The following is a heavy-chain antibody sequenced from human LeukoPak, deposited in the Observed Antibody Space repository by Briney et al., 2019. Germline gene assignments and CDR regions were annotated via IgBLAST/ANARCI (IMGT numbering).Heavy chain of an antibody. CDR1: GFTFSSYW. J-gene: IGHJ3*02. CDR3: ARGGFGPSDALDI. V-gene: IGHV3-74*01. CDR2: INSDGSST. Sequence: GGSLRLSCAASGFTFSSYWIHWVRQAPGKGLVWVSRINSDGSSTSYADSVKGRFTISRDNAKDSLYLQMNSLRAEDTAVYYCARGGFGPSDALDIWGQGTMVTVSS. D-gene: IGHD3-10*01.